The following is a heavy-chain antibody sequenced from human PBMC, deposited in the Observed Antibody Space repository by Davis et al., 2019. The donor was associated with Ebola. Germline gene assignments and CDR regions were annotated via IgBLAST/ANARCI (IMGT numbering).Heavy chain of an antibody. CDR2: IKSKTDGGTT. V-gene: IGHV3-15*01. D-gene: IGHD1-20*01. Sequence: GESLKISCAASGFTFSNAWMSWVRQAPGKGLEWVGRIKSKTDGGTTDYAAPVKGRFTISRDDSKNTLYQQMNGLKTEDTTMYYCTTNYTLGITGRDYWGQGTLVTVSS. CDR3: TTNYTLGITGRDY. CDR1: GFTFSNAW. J-gene: IGHJ4*02.